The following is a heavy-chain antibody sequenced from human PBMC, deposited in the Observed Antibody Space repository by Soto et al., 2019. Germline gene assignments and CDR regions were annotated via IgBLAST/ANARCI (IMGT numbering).Heavy chain of an antibody. J-gene: IGHJ5*02. CDR2: ISYDGSNK. V-gene: IGHV3-30*18. CDR3: AKDYDPDYYGSGSLLFNWFDP. CDR1: GFTFSSYG. D-gene: IGHD3-10*01. Sequence: PGGSLRLSCAASGFTFSSYGMHWVRQAPGKGLEWVAVISYDGSNKYYADSVKGRFTISRDNSKNTLYLQMNSLRAEDTAVYYCAKDYDPDYYGSGSLLFNWFDPWGPGTLVTVSS.